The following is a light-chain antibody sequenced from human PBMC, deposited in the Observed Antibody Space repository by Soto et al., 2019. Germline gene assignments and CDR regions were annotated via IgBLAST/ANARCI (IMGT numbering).Light chain of an antibody. V-gene: IGKV4-1*01. Sequence: DIVMTQSPDSLAVSLGERATINCKSSQSVLYSSNNKNYLAWYQQKPGQPPKLLIYWASTRESGVPDRFSGSGSGTDFTLTISSLQADDVAVYYCQQYYSTPTFGGGTKVEIK. CDR3: QQYYSTPT. CDR1: QSVLYSSNNKNY. J-gene: IGKJ4*01. CDR2: WAS.